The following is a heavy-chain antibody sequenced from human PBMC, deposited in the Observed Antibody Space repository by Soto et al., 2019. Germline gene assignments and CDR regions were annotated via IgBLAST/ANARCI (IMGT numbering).Heavy chain of an antibody. J-gene: IGHJ6*02. CDR1: GFTFRNYD. Sequence: EVQLVESGGGLVQPGGSLRISCEASGFTFRNYDIHWLRQGTGTGLEWVSGISAAGDTDYADSVEGRFTISRENAQHSFFLQMIWLRVGDTAVYYCARTDIDFYGLEVWGQGTKV. V-gene: IGHV3-13*01. CDR3: ARTDIDFYGLEV. CDR2: ISAAGDT.